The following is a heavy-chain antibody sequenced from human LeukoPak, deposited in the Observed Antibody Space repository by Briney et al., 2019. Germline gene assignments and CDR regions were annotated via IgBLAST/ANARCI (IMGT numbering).Heavy chain of an antibody. CDR3: ARGSGYCSSTSCYGFDP. CDR2: IYYSGGT. Sequence: SETLSLTCTVSGGSISSYYWSWIRQPPGKGLEWIGYIYYSGGTNYNPSLKSRVTISVDTSKNQFSLKLSSVTAADTAVYYCARGSGYCSSTSCYGFDPWGQGTLVTVSS. J-gene: IGHJ5*02. V-gene: IGHV4-59*01. D-gene: IGHD2-2*01. CDR1: GGSISSYY.